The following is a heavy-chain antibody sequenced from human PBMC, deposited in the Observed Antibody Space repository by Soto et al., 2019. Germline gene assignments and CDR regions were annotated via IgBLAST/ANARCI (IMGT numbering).Heavy chain of an antibody. D-gene: IGHD3-16*01. J-gene: IGHJ5*02. V-gene: IGHV3-74*01. CDR1: GFSFSPYW. Sequence: EVQLLESGGGLGQPGGSLRLSCAASGFSFSPYWMHWVRRAPGKGLEWVARINSDGAQTAYEDSVKGRFSISRDNAKNTLYLQMHSLRVEDTAVYSGARDLGGPDHWGQGTLVAVSS. CDR3: ARDLGGPDH. CDR2: INSDGAQT.